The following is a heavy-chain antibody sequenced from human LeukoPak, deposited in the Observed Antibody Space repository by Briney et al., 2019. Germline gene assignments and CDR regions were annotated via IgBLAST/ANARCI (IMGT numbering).Heavy chain of an antibody. J-gene: IGHJ3*02. V-gene: IGHV4-59*08. CDR2: IYYSGST. D-gene: IGHD6-19*01. CDR1: GGSISSYY. Sequence: SETLSLTCTVSGGSISSYYWSWIRQPPGKGLEWIGYIYYSGSTNYNPSLKSRVTISVDTSKNQFSLKLSSVTAADTAVYYCARWDPLIAVAHAADAFDIWGQGTMVTVSS. CDR3: ARWDPLIAVAHAADAFDI.